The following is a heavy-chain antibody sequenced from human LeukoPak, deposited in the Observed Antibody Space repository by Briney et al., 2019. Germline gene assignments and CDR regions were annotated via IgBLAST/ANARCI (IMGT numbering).Heavy chain of an antibody. CDR3: ARGGRGLQFLDY. D-gene: IGHD5-24*01. CDR2: ISAYNGNT. J-gene: IGHJ4*02. V-gene: IGHV1-18*01. CDR1: GYTFTSYG. Sequence: AAVKVSCKASGYTFTSYGISWVRQAPVQGLEWMGWISAYNGNTNYAQKLQGRVTMTTDTSTSTAYMELRSLRSDDTAVFYCARGGRGLQFLDYWGQGTLVTVSS.